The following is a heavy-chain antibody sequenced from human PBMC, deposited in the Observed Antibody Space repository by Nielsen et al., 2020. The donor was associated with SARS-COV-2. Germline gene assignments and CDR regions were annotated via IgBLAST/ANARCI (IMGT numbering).Heavy chain of an antibody. V-gene: IGHV3-74*01. J-gene: IGHJ3*02. CDR1: GFTFSSYW. CDR2: INSDGSST. CDR3: AREGATEAFDI. D-gene: IGHD5-12*01. Sequence: GESLKISCAASGFTFSSYWMHWVRQAPGKGLVWVSRINSDGSSTSYADSVKGRFTISRDNAKNSLYLQMNSLRAEDTAVYYCAREGATEAFDIWGQGTMVTVSS.